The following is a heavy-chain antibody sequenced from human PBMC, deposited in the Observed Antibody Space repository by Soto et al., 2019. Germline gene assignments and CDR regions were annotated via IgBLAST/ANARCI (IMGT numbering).Heavy chain of an antibody. D-gene: IGHD2-8*01. J-gene: IGHJ5*02. Sequence: GGSLRLSCAASGFTFSSYDMHWVRQATGKGLEWVSAIGTAGDTYYADSVKGRFTISRDNSKNTLYLQMNSLRAEDTAVYYCAIRASPMLPFDPWGQGTLVTV. CDR1: GFTFSSYD. V-gene: IGHV3-13*01. CDR2: IGTAGDT. CDR3: AIRASPMLPFDP.